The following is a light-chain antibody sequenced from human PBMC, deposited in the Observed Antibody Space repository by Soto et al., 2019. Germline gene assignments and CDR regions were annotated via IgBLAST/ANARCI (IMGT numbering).Light chain of an antibody. V-gene: IGKV1-5*01. CDR2: DAS. J-gene: IGKJ3*01. CDR1: QSINTW. CDR3: QQYSDFLIS. Sequence: DIQMTQSPSTLSASVGDRVTVTCRASQSINTWLAWYQQKPGKAPKLLIYDASSLQSGVPSRFTGRGSGTEFTLTISSLQPDDFATYYCQQYSDFLISFGPGTTVDFK.